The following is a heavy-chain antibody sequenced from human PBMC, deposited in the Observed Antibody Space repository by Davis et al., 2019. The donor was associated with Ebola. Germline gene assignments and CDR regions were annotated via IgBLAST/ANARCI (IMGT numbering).Heavy chain of an antibody. Sequence: GESLKISCVMSGFEFRTYVMHLVRPAPGKGLEWVAVISFDGSDTYYADSVKGRFTISRDNSKTTVDLQMNSLRPEDTPLYYCAKDARGGYYYADFWGQGTLVTVSS. V-gene: IGHV3-30*18. D-gene: IGHD3-22*01. CDR2: ISFDGSDT. J-gene: IGHJ4*02. CDR3: AKDARGGYYYADF. CDR1: GFEFRTYV.